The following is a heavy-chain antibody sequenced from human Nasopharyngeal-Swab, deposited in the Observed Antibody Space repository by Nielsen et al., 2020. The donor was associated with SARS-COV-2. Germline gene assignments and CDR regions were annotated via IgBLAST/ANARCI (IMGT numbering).Heavy chain of an antibody. CDR3: ARPYGGLFEH. V-gene: IGHV4-39*02. D-gene: IGHD4-23*01. CDR2: IFYTGTN. Sequence: SEAPSLTCTVSGGSICSGDYYWAWVRQPPGTGLEWIGSIFYTGTNYYNPSLKRRATIFVNTFMSHFSRTLSSETAADTAVYFCARPYGGLFEHWGQGILVTVSS. J-gene: IGHJ4*02. CDR1: GGSICSGDYY.